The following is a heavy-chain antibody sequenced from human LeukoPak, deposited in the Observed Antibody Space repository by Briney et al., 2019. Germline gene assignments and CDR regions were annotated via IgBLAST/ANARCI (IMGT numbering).Heavy chain of an antibody. V-gene: IGHV3-23*05. Sequence: GGSLRLSCAASGFTFSSYAMTRVRQAPGKGLEWVSGISKSGNNTYYADSVAGRLTISRDNSKNTLYLQMNSLRADDTAVYYCAAAVTTGRAEHYWGQGTLVTVSS. J-gene: IGHJ4*02. D-gene: IGHD4-17*01. CDR1: GFTFSSYA. CDR3: AAAVTTGRAEHY. CDR2: ISKSGNNT.